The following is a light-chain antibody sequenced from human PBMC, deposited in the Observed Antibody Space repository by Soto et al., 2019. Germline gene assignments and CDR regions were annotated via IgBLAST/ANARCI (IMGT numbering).Light chain of an antibody. V-gene: IGKV1-17*03. Sequence: DIQMTQSPSAMSASLGDRVTITCRASQDIRNSLVWFQQKPGKVPKRLIHATSTLQSGVPSRFSGSESGTAFTLTISSLQPEDFATYYCLQNNSYPLTFGGGTKVDIK. CDR1: QDIRNS. J-gene: IGKJ4*01. CDR3: LQNNSYPLT. CDR2: ATS.